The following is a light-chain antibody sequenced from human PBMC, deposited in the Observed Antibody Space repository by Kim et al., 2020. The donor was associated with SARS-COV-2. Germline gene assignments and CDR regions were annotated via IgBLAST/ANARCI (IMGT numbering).Light chain of an antibody. CDR1: QSISNY. Sequence: DIQMTQSPSSLSTSVGDRVTITCRASQSISNYLNWYQQKPRKAPKLLIYAASSFQSGVPSRFSGSGSGTDFTLTISSLQPEDFATYYCQQSYSTPHTFGQGTKLEI. J-gene: IGKJ2*01. CDR3: QQSYSTPHT. V-gene: IGKV1-39*01. CDR2: AAS.